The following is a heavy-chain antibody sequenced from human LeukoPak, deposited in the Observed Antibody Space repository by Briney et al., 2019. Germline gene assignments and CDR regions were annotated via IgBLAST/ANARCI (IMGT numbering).Heavy chain of an antibody. J-gene: IGHJ4*02. D-gene: IGHD3-10*01. V-gene: IGHV3-7*04. CDR1: GFTVSSYW. CDR2: IKQDGSEK. Sequence: PGGSLRLSCAASGFTVSSYWMSWVRQTPGKGLEWVANIKQDGSEKYYVDSVKGRFTISRDNAKNSLYLQMNSLRAEDTAVYYCARENYYGSGSYPTCYFDYWGQGTLVTVSS. CDR3: ARENYYGSGSYPTCYFDY.